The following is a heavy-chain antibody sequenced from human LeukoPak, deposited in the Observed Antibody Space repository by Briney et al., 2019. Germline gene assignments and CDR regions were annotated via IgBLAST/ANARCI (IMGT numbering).Heavy chain of an antibody. J-gene: IGHJ4*02. Sequence: SGGSLRLYCAASGFTFSSYEMNWVRHAPGQGLEWVALISKSATPVYHAAYVKGRFTIPRDNANNSLFLQMNSLRADNTADYYCAREKFYDNSGYDYWGQGTLVTVSS. V-gene: IGHV3-48*03. CDR3: AREKFYDNSGYDY. CDR1: GFTFSSYE. CDR2: ISKSATPV. D-gene: IGHD3-22*01.